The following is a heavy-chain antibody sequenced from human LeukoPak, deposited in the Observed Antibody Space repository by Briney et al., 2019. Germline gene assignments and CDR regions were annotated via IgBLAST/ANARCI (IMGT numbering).Heavy chain of an antibody. CDR1: GFSFSSYA. D-gene: IGHD6-19*01. V-gene: IGHV3-23*01. CDR2: IDAGGGDT. CDR3: GRPTKYWLVRGNGVDV. Sequence: GGSLRLSCAASGFSFSSYAMTWVRQAPGKGLEWVSSIDAGGGDTYHSDSVKGRFTISRDNSMNTLYLQMNSLRAADTAVYYCGRPTKYWLVRGNGVDVWGQGTTVTVSS. J-gene: IGHJ6*02.